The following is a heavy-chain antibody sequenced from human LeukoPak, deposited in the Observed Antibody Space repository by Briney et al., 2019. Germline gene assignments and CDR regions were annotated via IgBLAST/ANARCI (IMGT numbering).Heavy chain of an antibody. CDR1: GGSISSYY. D-gene: IGHD2-15*01. V-gene: IGHV4-39*07. CDR3: ARVYCSGGSCYFLDY. Sequence: SETLSLTCTVSGGSISSYYWGWIRQPPGKGLEWIGSIYYSGSTYYNPSLKSRVTISVDTSKNQFSLKLSSVTAADTAVYYCARVYCSGGSCYFLDYWGQGTLVTVSS. J-gene: IGHJ4*02. CDR2: IYYSGST.